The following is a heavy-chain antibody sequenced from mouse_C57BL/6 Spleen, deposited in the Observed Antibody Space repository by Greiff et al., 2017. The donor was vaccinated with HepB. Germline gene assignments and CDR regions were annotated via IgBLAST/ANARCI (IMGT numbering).Heavy chain of an antibody. CDR3: ARDYGSHWYFDV. CDR1: GYTFTSYW. J-gene: IGHJ1*03. D-gene: IGHD1-1*01. CDR2: IDPSDSYT. V-gene: IGHV1-50*01. Sequence: QVQLQQSGAELVKPGASVKLSCKASGYTFTSYWMQWVKQRPGQGLEWIGEIDPSDSYTNYNQKFKGKATLTVDTSSSTAYMQLSSLTSEDSAVYYCARDYGSHWYFDVWGTGTTVTVSS.